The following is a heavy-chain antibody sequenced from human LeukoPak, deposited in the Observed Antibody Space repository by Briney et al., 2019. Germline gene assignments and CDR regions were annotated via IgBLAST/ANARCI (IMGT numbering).Heavy chain of an antibody. V-gene: IGHV4-39*07. J-gene: IGHJ2*01. Sequence: NPSETLSLTCTVSGGSMSSSSYYWGWIRQPPGKGLEWIGSFYYSGSTFYNPSLKSRVTISLDTSRNQFSLMLTSVTAADTAVYYCARSPKRYYDTTGYLWYFDLWGRGTLVTVSS. CDR1: GGSMSSSSYY. CDR2: FYYSGST. CDR3: ARSPKRYYDTTGYLWYFDL. D-gene: IGHD3-22*01.